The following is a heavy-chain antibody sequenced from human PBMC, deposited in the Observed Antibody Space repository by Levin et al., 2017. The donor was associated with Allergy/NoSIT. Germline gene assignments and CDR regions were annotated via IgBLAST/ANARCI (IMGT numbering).Heavy chain of an antibody. J-gene: IGHJ3*02. CDR2: IYHSGST. Sequence: LSQTLSLTCTVSGGSFSSGTYYWGWIRQPPGKGLEWIGSIYHSGSTHYNPSLKSRVTIYVDTSKNQFSLKLSSVTAADTAVYYCARPYCTSNSCYLHAFDIWGQGTMVTVSS. CDR3: ARPYCTSNSCYLHAFDI. D-gene: IGHD2-2*01. CDR1: GGSFSSGTYY. V-gene: IGHV4-39*01.